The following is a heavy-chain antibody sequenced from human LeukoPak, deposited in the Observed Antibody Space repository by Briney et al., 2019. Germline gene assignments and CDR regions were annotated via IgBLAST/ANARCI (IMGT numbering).Heavy chain of an antibody. D-gene: IGHD6-13*01. Sequence: KPSETLSLTCAVSGGPFSGYFWSWIRQSSGKGLEWIGEINHSGSTNYNPSLKSRVTISVDTSKNQFSLKLSSVTAADTAVYYCARGRGSSSWYRGVWFDPWGQGTLVTVSS. CDR1: GGPFSGYF. J-gene: IGHJ5*02. V-gene: IGHV4-34*01. CDR3: ARGRGSSSWYRGVWFDP. CDR2: INHSGST.